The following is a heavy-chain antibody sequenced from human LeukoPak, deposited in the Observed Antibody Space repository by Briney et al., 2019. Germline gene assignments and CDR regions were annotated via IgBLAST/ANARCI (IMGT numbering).Heavy chain of an antibody. CDR2: FDPEGGET. J-gene: IGHJ3*02. D-gene: IGHD2-2*01. CDR3: ARDPPYCSSTSCLNDAFDI. CDR1: GYTLTELS. V-gene: IGHV1-24*01. Sequence: ASVKVSCKVSGYTLTELSMHWVRQAPGKGLEWMGGFDPEGGETIYAQKFQGRVTMTEDTSTDTAYMELSSLRSEDTAVYYCARDPPYCSSTSCLNDAFDIWGQGTMVTVSS.